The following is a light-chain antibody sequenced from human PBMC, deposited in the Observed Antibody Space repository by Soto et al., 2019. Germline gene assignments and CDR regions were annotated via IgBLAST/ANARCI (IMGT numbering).Light chain of an antibody. CDR3: QQRDNWPT. CDR2: DAS. Sequence: EIVLTQSPATLSLSPGEGATLSCRASQSVNSFLAWYQQKPGQAPRLLIYDASNRATGIPARFSGGGSGTDFTLTISSLEPEDFAVYYCQQRDNWPTFGQGTKLEIK. V-gene: IGKV3-11*01. CDR1: QSVNSF. J-gene: IGKJ2*01.